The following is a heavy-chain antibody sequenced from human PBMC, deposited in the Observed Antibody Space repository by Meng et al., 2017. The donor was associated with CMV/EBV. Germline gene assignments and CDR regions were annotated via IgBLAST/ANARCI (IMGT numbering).Heavy chain of an antibody. CDR3: ARGPLSEYSNYDAP. D-gene: IGHD4-11*01. V-gene: IGHV1-2*02. CDR2: LNPSSGGT. CDR1: AYPFPVYY. Sequence: QVHPLPAWPFVTTPCASMTSSSTASAYPFPVYYQHLVRPPPGPGLVSMAWLNPSSGGTNYAQKFQGRVTMTRDTSISTAYLELSRLISDGTAVYYCARGPLSEYSNYDAPWGQGTLVTVSS. J-gene: IGHJ5*02.